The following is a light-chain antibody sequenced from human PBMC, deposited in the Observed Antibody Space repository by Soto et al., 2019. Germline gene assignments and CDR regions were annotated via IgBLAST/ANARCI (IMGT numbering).Light chain of an antibody. CDR3: QQYDRSPLIT. CDR1: QTVNSNY. J-gene: IGKJ4*01. Sequence: EIVLTQSPGTLSLSPGERATLSCRASQTVNSNYLAWYQQRAGQAPRLLIHGASTRAADIPDRFSGSGSGTDFTLTISRLEPEDFAVYYCQQYDRSPLITFGGGTKVEIK. V-gene: IGKV3-20*01. CDR2: GAS.